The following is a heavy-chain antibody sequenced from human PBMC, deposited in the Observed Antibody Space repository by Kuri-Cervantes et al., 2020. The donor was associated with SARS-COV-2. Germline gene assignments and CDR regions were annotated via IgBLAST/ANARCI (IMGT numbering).Heavy chain of an antibody. D-gene: IGHD3-3*01. CDR3: AGRLRFSHSDAFDI. V-gene: IGHV1-69*13. Sequence: SVKVSCKASGGTSSSYAISWVRQAPGQGLEWMGRIIPIFGTANYAQKFQGRVTITADESTSTAYMELSSLRSEDTAVYYCAGRLRFSHSDAFDIWGKGTMVTVSS. CDR2: IIPIFGTA. CDR1: GGTSSSYA. J-gene: IGHJ3*02.